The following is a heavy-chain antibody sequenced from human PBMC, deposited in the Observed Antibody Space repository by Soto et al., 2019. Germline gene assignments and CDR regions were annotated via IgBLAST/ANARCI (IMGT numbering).Heavy chain of an antibody. CDR2: INAGNGNT. CDR3: ARGRLRGDGYNRPYFDY. Sequence: ASVKVSCTASGYTFTSYAMHWVRQAPGQRLEWMGWINAGNGNTKYSQKFQGRVTITRDTSASTAYMELSSLRSEDTAVYYCARGRLRGDGYNRPYFDYWGQGTLVTVS. CDR1: GYTFTSYA. V-gene: IGHV1-3*01. D-gene: IGHD5-12*01. J-gene: IGHJ4*02.